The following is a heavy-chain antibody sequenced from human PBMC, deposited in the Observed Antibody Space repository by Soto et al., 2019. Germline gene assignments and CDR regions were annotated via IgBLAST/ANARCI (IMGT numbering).Heavy chain of an antibody. CDR2: TNGDGTDT. CDR1: GFTFSMYW. J-gene: IGHJ4*02. D-gene: IGHD3-16*01. V-gene: IGHV3-74*03. Sequence: PGGSLRLSCAASGFTFSMYWMHWVRQAPGKGLLWVSRTNGDGTDTTYADSVKGRFTISRDNAKNTVYLQMNGLRAEDTAVYYCAREVGRGSGSYYLDYWGQETLVAVSS. CDR3: AREVGRGSGSYYLDY.